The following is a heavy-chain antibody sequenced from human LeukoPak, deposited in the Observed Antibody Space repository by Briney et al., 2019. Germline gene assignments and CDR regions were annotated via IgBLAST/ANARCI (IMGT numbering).Heavy chain of an antibody. CDR1: GFTFSSYS. Sequence: GGSLRLSCAASGFTFSSYSMNWVRQAPGKGLEWVSSISSSSSYTYYADSVKGRFTISRDNSKNTLYLQMNSLRAEDTAVYYCAKDAEMGPDFWSGYSNWFDPWGQGTLVTVSS. CDR3: AKDAEMGPDFWSGYSNWFDP. J-gene: IGHJ5*02. D-gene: IGHD3-3*01. CDR2: ISSSSSYT. V-gene: IGHV3-21*01.